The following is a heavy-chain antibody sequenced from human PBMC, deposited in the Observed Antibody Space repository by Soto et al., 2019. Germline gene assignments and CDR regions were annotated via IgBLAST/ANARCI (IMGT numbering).Heavy chain of an antibody. D-gene: IGHD5-12*01. CDR3: ATSEGRDGYSFDY. J-gene: IGHJ4*02. Sequence: GASVKASWRASWVTSNRQDMRWGRQAPGQGLEWMGVIIPMFGTPHYAEKCQDRVTITADESTCTAYLELSSLTSEDTAVYYCATSEGRDGYSFDYWGPGTLVTVS. V-gene: IGHV1-69*13. CDR1: WVTSNRQD. CDR2: IIPMFGTP.